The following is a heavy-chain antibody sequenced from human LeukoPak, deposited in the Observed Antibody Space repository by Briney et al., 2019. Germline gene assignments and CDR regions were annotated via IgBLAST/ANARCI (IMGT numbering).Heavy chain of an antibody. J-gene: IGHJ3*02. Sequence: GASVKVSCKASGYTFTGYYMHWVRQAPGQGLEWMGWINPNSGGTNYAQKFQGRVTMTRDTSIGTAYMELSRLRSDDTAVYYCAREGAVASEAPDAFDIWGQGTMVTVSS. V-gene: IGHV1-2*02. CDR3: AREGAVASEAPDAFDI. CDR2: INPNSGGT. CDR1: GYTFTGYY. D-gene: IGHD6-19*01.